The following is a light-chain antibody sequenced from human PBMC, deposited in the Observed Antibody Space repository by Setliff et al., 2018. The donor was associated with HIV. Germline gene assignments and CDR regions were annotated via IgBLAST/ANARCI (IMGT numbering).Light chain of an antibody. Sequence: QSVLTLPPSASGTPGQRVTISCSGTFSNIGSNSVSWYQQLPGTAPKILIPANNQRPSGVPDRFSGSKSGNTASLTISGLQDEDEADYYCSSYADRNIVLFGGGTKVTVL. CDR2: ANN. CDR3: SSYADRNIVL. J-gene: IGLJ3*02. CDR1: FSNIGSNS. V-gene: IGLV1-44*01.